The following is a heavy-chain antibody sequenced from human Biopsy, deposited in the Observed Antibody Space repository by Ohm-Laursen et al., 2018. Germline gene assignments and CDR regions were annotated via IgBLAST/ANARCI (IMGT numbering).Heavy chain of an antibody. Sequence: SDTLSLTCVVYGGSFSGYYWSWIRQPPGKGLEWIGEINHRGSTNYNPPLKSRVTISVDTSKNQFSLKLRSVTAADTAVYYCARAVDYYDPYYYYGLDVWGQGTTVTVSS. CDR1: GGSFSGYY. CDR3: ARAVDYYDPYYYYGLDV. CDR2: INHRGST. J-gene: IGHJ6*02. V-gene: IGHV4-34*01. D-gene: IGHD3-16*01.